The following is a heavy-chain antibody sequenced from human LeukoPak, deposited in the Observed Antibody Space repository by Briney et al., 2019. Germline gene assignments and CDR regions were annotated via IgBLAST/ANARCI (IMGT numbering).Heavy chain of an antibody. V-gene: IGHV4-38-2*02. CDR3: ARLPYSSGG. CDR2: IYHSGST. J-gene: IGHJ4*02. CDR1: GYSISSGYY. Sequence: PSETLSLTCTVSGYSISSGYYWGWIRQPPGKGLEWIGSIYHSGSTYYNPSLKSRVTISVDTSKNQFSLKLSSVTAADTAVYYCARLPYSSGGWGQGTLVTVSS. D-gene: IGHD6-19*01.